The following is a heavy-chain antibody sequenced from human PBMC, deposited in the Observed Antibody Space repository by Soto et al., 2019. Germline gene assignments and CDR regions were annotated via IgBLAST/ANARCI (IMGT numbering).Heavy chain of an antibody. J-gene: IGHJ4*02. CDR3: VRGDNWNDEASDY. V-gene: IGHV3-33*01. CDR2: ICSDGNNR. D-gene: IGHD1-1*01. Sequence: QVQLVESGGGVVQPGRSLRLSYAAAGFMFSNHGMHWVRQAPGKGMEWVAVICSDGNNRYYADSVKGRFTISRDNSKNTVYLQMNSLRAEDTAVYYCVRGDNWNDEASDYWGQGTLVTVSS. CDR1: GFMFSNHG.